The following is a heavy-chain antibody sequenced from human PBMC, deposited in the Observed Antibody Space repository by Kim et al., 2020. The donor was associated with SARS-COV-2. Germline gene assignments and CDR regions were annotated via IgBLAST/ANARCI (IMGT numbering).Heavy chain of an antibody. D-gene: IGHD3-10*01. Sequence: GSLRLSCAASGFTFSSYAMSWVRQAPGKGLEWVSTLSGSGGSKYYADSVKGRFTISRDNFKNTLYLQMNTLRAEDTAVYYCAKGAGEAPYLSFDYWGQGTPVTVSS. V-gene: IGHV3-23*01. CDR2: LSGSGGSK. CDR1: GFTFSSYA. J-gene: IGHJ4*02. CDR3: AKGAGEAPYLSFDY.